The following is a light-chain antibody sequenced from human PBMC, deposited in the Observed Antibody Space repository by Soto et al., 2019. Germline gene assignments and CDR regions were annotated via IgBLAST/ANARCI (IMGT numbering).Light chain of an antibody. Sequence: IQMTQSPSSLSASVGDRVTITCRASQDISSYLAWYQQKPGKAPKLLIYAASTLQSGVPSRFSGSGSGTDFTLTISCLQSEDFATYYCQQYYSYPHTFGQGTKLEIK. V-gene: IGKV1-8*01. J-gene: IGKJ2*01. CDR1: QDISSY. CDR2: AAS. CDR3: QQYYSYPHT.